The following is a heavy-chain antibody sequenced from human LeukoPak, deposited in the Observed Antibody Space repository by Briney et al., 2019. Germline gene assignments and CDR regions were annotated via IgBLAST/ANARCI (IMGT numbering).Heavy chain of an antibody. D-gene: IGHD5-24*01. Sequence: SETLSLTCTVSGGSISSSGYYWGWIRQPPGKGLEWIGNIYYVGSTYYNPSLNSRVTISVDTSKNQFSLKLNSVTAADTAIYYCARSKRWPTFYFDYWGQGTLVTVSS. V-gene: IGHV4-39*07. J-gene: IGHJ4*02. CDR1: GGSISSSGYY. CDR2: IYYVGST. CDR3: ARSKRWPTFYFDY.